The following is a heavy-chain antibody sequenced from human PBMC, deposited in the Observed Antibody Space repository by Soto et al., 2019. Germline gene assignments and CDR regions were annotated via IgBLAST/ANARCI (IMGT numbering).Heavy chain of an antibody. CDR1: GYTFTSYY. V-gene: IGHV1-46*03. CDR3: ARADNWNDEEYENFDY. CDR2: INPSGGST. Sequence: GASVKVSCKASGYTFTSYYMHWVRQAPGQGLEWMGIINPSGGSTSYAQKFQGRVTMTRDTSTSTVYMELSSLRSEDTAVYYCARADNWNDEEYENFDYWSQGTLVTVSS. D-gene: IGHD1-20*01. J-gene: IGHJ4*02.